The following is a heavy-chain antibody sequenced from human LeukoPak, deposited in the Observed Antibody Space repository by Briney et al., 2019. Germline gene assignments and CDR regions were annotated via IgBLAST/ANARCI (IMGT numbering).Heavy chain of an antibody. Sequence: ASVKVSCKVSGYTLTELSMHWVRQATGQGLEWMGWMNPNSGNTGYAQKFQGRVTMTRNTSISTAYMELSSLRSEDTAVYYCARGLTMVRGVIKILGSWFDPWGQGTLVTVSS. CDR2: MNPNSGNT. J-gene: IGHJ5*02. V-gene: IGHV1-8*01. CDR1: GYTLTELS. D-gene: IGHD3-10*01. CDR3: ARGLTMVRGVIKILGSWFDP.